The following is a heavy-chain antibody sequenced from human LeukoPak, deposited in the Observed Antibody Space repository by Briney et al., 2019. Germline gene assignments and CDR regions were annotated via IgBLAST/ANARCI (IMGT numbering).Heavy chain of an antibody. D-gene: IGHD5-18*01. V-gene: IGHV3-23*01. CDR3: ALTRGYSDGYYDY. J-gene: IGHJ4*02. Sequence: PGGSLRVSCAASVFTFSTYDISWGRQAPRKGLKWVSSICGSGGSTYYADSLKGRVTISRDNSKNTMYLQMNSLRAEDTAVYYCALTRGYSDGYYDYWGQGTLVTVSS. CDR1: VFTFSTYD. CDR2: ICGSGGST.